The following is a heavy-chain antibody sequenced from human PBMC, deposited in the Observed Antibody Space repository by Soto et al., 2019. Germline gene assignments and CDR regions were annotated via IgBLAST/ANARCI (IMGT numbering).Heavy chain of an antibody. CDR1: GYTFTGYY. CDR2: INPNSGGT. CDR3: ASAFFAGAGTSPFASIFDY. J-gene: IGHJ4*02. V-gene: IGHV1-2*04. D-gene: IGHD6-19*01. Sequence: QVQLVQSGAEVKKPGASVKVSCKASGYTFTGYYMHWVRQAPGQGLEWMGWINPNSGGTNYAQKFQGWVTMTRDTSVSTAYMAWSRLRSDDTAVYYCASAFFAGAGTSPFASIFDYWGQGTLVTVSS.